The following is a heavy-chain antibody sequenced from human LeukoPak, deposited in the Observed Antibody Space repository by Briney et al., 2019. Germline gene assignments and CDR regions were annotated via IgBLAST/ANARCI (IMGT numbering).Heavy chain of an antibody. CDR3: ATSGGDYYYYSLDV. D-gene: IGHD3-10*01. CDR1: GGTFSNYA. V-gene: IGHV1-69*13. CDR2: IIPVLGTT. J-gene: IGHJ6*03. Sequence: ASVKVSCKASGGTFSNYAISWVRQATGQGLEWMGGIIPVLGTTNYAQTFQNKVTITADESTSTTYMELSSLTSEDTAVYYCATSGGDYYYYSLDVWGKGTPVTISS.